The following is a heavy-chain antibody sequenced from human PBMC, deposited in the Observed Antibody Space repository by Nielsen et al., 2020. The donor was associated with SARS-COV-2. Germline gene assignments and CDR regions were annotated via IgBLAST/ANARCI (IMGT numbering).Heavy chain of an antibody. D-gene: IGHD3-10*01. CDR1: GGSISSSSYC. CDR3: ARVIAMVRGGWFDP. CDR2: INHSGST. V-gene: IGHV4-39*07. Sequence: SETLSLTCTVSGGSISSSSYCWSWIRQPTGKGLEWIGEINHSGSTNYNPSLKSRVTISVDTSKNQFSLKLSSVTAADTAVYYCARVIAMVRGGWFDPWGQGTLVTVSS. J-gene: IGHJ5*02.